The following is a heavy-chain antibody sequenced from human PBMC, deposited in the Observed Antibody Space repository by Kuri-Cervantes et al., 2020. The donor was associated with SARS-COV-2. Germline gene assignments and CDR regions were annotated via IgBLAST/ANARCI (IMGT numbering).Heavy chain of an antibody. CDR1: GFTFRSYW. V-gene: IGHV3-7*01. Sequence: GGSLKISFAASGFTFRSYWMSWVRQAPGQGLEWVANIKQDGSEKYYGDSVKGRFTISRYNAKNSLYLQMNSLRAEDTAVYYCARVVRGVSVHWFDPWGQGTLVTVSS. D-gene: IGHD3-10*01. J-gene: IGHJ5*02. CDR2: IKQDGSEK. CDR3: ARVVRGVSVHWFDP.